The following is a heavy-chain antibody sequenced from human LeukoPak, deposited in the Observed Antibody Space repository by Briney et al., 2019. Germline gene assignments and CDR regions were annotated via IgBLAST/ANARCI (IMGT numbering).Heavy chain of an antibody. CDR2: INHSGST. CDR3: ARGRESSGSSYDAFDI. J-gene: IGHJ3*02. D-gene: IGHD3-22*01. Sequence: SETLSLTCAVYGGSFSGYYWSWIRQPPGKGLEWIGEINHSGSTNYNPSLKSRVTISVDTSKNQFSLKLSSVTAADTAVYYCARGRESSGSSYDAFDIWGQGTMVTVSS. V-gene: IGHV4-34*01. CDR1: GGSFSGYY.